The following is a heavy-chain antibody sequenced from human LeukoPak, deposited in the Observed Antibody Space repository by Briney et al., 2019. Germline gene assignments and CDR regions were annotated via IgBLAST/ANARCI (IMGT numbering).Heavy chain of an antibody. V-gene: IGHV3-53*01. J-gene: IGHJ5*02. CDR2: IYSGGGT. Sequence: GGSLRLSCEASGFTVSSNDTSWVRQAPGKGLEWVSVIYSGGGTDYADSVKGRFTISRDNSKNTLYLQMNSLRAEDRALYHCARGPRGFDPWGQGTLVTVSS. CDR1: GFTVSSND. CDR3: ARGPRGFDP.